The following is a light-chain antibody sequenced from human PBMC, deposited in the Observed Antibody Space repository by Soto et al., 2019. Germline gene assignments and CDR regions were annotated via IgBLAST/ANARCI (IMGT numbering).Light chain of an antibody. CDR2: AAS. V-gene: IGKV1-12*01. Sequence: DIQMTQSPSSVSASVGDRVTITCRASQSISSWLAWYQQKPGKAPKLLIYAASSLQSGVPSRFSGIGSGTDFTLTINSLQPEDFATYYCQQADSFPLTFGGGTKVEIK. J-gene: IGKJ4*01. CDR3: QQADSFPLT. CDR1: QSISSW.